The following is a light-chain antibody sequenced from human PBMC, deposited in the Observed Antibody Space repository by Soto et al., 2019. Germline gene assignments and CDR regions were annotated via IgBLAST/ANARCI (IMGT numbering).Light chain of an antibody. CDR2: DAS. Sequence: EVVFTQSPSTLSLSPCERSTLSCRASQSVSSYLAWYQQKPGQAPRLLIYDASNRATGIPARFSGSGSGTDFTLTIDNLEPEDFAVYYCQQRSNWPPITFGQGTRLEI. CDR1: QSVSSY. J-gene: IGKJ5*01. CDR3: QQRSNWPPIT. V-gene: IGKV3-11*01.